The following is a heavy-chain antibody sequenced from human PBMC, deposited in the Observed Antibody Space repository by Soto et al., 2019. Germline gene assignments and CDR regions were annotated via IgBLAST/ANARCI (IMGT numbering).Heavy chain of an antibody. CDR2: ISGSGGST. V-gene: IGHV3-23*01. Sequence: EVQLLESGGGLVQPGGSLRLSCGASGFTFSSYAMSWVRQAPGKGLEWVSVISGSGGSTYYADSVKGRFTISRDPSKNTLYLQMNSLRAEDTAVYYCAKDATVTTYWYFDLWGRGTLVTVSS. D-gene: IGHD4-17*01. J-gene: IGHJ2*01. CDR3: AKDATVTTYWYFDL. CDR1: GFTFSSYA.